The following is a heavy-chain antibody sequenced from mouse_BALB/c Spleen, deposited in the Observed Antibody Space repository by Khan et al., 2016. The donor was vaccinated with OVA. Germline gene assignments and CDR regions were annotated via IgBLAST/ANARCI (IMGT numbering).Heavy chain of an antibody. D-gene: IGHD1-1*01. CDR1: GISITSGNYT. CDR2: IYYSGTV. J-gene: IGHJ1*01. CDR3: ARDYGSLYWFFDV. V-gene: IGHV3-5*02. Sequence: EVQLQESGPGLVKPSQTVSLTCTVTGISITSGNYTWSWIRQFPGNKLEWIGNIYYSGTVTYNPSLTSRTTITNDTSKNQFILEMNSLTAEDTATYYCARDYGSLYWFFDVWGAGTMVTVSS.